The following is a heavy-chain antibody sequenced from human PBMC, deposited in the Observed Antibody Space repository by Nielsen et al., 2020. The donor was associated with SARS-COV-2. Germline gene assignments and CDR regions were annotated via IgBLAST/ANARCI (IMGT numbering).Heavy chain of an antibody. V-gene: IGHV1-2*06. Sequence: ASVKVSCKASGYTFTGYYIHWVRQAPRQGLEWMGRINPYSGGTNYAQKFQGTVTMTRDASISTVYMELTSDDTAVYYCARARATIFGLVMSYGMDVWGQGTTVAVSS. D-gene: IGHD3/OR15-3a*01. CDR2: INPYSGGT. J-gene: IGHJ6*02. CDR1: GYTFTGYY. CDR3: ARARATIFGLVMSYGMDV.